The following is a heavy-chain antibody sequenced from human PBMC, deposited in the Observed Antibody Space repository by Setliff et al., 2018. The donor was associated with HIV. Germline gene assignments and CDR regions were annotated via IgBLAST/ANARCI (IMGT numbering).Heavy chain of an antibody. V-gene: IGHV4-59*08. CDR1: GGSINSYY. CDR3: ARQPRWLQFPRYFDY. J-gene: IGHJ4*02. D-gene: IGHD5-12*01. CDR2: KHTSGST. Sequence: PSETLSLTCSVSGGSINSYYWNWVRQPPGKGLEWIAYKHTSGSTNYNPSLKSRVTISVDTSKNQFSLKLSSVTAADTAVYYCARQPRWLQFPRYFDYWGQGTLVTVSS.